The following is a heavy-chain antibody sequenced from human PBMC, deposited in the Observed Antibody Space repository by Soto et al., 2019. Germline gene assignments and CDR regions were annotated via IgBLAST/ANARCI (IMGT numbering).Heavy chain of an antibody. D-gene: IGHD3-10*01. CDR3: AADPGGGGY. Sequence: EVQLVESGGGLIQPGGSLRLSCAVSGFTVSNNYMSWVRQAPGKGLEGVSVIYSGGYTAYGDSVKGRFTISRDNSKNTLYPQMNTRGAAVPALFFWAADPGGGGYWGQGTLVTVSS. J-gene: IGHJ4*02. CDR1: GFTVSNNY. CDR2: IYSGGYT. V-gene: IGHV3-53*01.